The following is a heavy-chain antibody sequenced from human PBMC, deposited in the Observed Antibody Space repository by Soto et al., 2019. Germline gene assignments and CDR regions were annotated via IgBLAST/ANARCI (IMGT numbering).Heavy chain of an antibody. D-gene: IGHD2-15*01. CDR2: IGGNSENT. V-gene: IGHV3-23*01. Sequence: GGSLRLSCVASGFTLSTYSMGWVRQAPGKGLEWLSTIGGNSENTYFADSVKGRFTISRDNSKNTLYLQMSSLRAEDTALYYCAKGSPEDLLGQGTLVTGSS. CDR1: GFTLSTYS. J-gene: IGHJ5*02. CDR3: AKGSPEDL.